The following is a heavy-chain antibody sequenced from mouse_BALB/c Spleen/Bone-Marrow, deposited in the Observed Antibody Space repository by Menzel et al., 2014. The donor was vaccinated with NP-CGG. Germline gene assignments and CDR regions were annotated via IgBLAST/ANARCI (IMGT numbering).Heavy chain of an antibody. D-gene: IGHD2-14*01. Sequence: EVQVVESGTVLARPGASVKMSCKASGDSFTSYWIHWVKQRPGQGLEWIGAIYPGNNDTGYNQQLKGKAKLTAVTSASTAYMDLSSLTNEDSAVYYCKAYYRYGADYWGQGTSVTVSS. CDR3: KAYYRYGADY. J-gene: IGHJ4*01. CDR2: IYPGNNDT. V-gene: IGHV1-5*01. CDR1: GDSFTSYW.